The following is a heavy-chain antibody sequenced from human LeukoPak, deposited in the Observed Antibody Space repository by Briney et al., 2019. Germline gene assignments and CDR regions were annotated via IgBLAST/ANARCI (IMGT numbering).Heavy chain of an antibody. V-gene: IGHV3-30*18. CDR3: ANTGDFENYYYYYGMDV. CDR2: ISYDGSNK. D-gene: IGHD7-27*01. CDR1: GFTFNSYG. J-gene: IGHJ6*02. Sequence: GGSLRLSCAASGFTFNSYGMHWVRQVPGKGLEWVAVISYDGSNKYYADSVKGRFTISRDNSKNTLYLQMNSLRSEDTAVYYCANTGDFENYYYYYGMDVWGQGTTVTVSS.